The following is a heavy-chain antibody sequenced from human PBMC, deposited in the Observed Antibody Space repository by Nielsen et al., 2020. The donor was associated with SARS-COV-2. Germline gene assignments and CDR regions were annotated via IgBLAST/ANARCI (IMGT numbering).Heavy chain of an antibody. J-gene: IGHJ6*02. CDR2: ISSSGSTI. V-gene: IGHV3-11*04. CDR1: GFTVSSNY. CDR3: ARGDSSGWYPNYYYGMDV. Sequence: GESLKISCAASGFTVSSNYMSWVRQAPGKGLEWVSYISSSGSTIYYADSVKGRFTISRDNAKNSLYLQMNSLRAEDTAVYYCARGDSSGWYPNYYYGMDVWGQGTTVTVSS. D-gene: IGHD6-19*01.